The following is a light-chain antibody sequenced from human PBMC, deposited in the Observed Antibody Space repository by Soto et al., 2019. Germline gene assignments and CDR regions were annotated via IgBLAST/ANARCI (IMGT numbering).Light chain of an antibody. CDR3: QHYNSYSET. CDR1: QTISSW. J-gene: IGKJ1*01. Sequence: DIQMTQSPSSLSTFLGDRVTITCRASQTISSWLAWYQQKPGKAPKLLIYKASTLKSGVPSRFSGSGSGTEFTLTISSLQPDDFATYYCQHYNSYSETFGQGTIV. CDR2: KAS. V-gene: IGKV1-5*03.